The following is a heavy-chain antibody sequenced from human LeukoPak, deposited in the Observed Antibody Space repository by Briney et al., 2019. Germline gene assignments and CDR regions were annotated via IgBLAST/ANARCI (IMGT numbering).Heavy chain of an antibody. D-gene: IGHD6-19*01. Sequence: SETLSLTCAVYGGSFSGYYWSWIRQPPGKGLEWIGEINHSGSANYNPSLKSRVTISVDTSKNQFSLKLSSVTAADTAVYYCARHAGYSSGWYNYDAFDIWGQGTMVTVSS. V-gene: IGHV4-34*01. J-gene: IGHJ3*02. CDR2: INHSGSA. CDR3: ARHAGYSSGWYNYDAFDI. CDR1: GGSFSGYY.